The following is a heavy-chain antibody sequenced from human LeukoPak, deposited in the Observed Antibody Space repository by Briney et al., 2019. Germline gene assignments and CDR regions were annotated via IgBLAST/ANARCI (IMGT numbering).Heavy chain of an antibody. V-gene: IGHV3-7*01. CDR2: IKQDGSEK. D-gene: IGHD1-26*01. CDR3: ARDKIVGATYFDY. J-gene: IGHJ4*02. CDR1: GFIFSSYW. Sequence: GGSLRLSCAASGFIFSSYWMAWVRQAPGKGLEWVGNIKQDGSEKYYVDSMKGRLTISRDNAKNSLYLQMNSLRAEDTAVYYCARDKIVGATYFDYWGQGTLVTVSS.